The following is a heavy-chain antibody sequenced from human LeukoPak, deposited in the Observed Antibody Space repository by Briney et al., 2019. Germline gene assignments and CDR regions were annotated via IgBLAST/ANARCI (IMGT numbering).Heavy chain of an antibody. D-gene: IGHD6-19*01. Sequence: SETLSLTCTVSGGSISRDYWSWIRQPPGKGLEWIGYIYYTGSTNYNPSLKSRVTISVDTSKNQFSLKLSSVTAADTAVYYCARDLAVAGTGDFDYWGQGTLVTVSS. CDR2: IYYTGST. J-gene: IGHJ4*02. V-gene: IGHV4-59*12. CDR1: GGSISRDY. CDR3: ARDLAVAGTGDFDY.